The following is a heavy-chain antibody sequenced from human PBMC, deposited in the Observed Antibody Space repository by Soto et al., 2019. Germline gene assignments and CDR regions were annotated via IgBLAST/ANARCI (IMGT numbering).Heavy chain of an antibody. D-gene: IGHD3-22*01. J-gene: IGHJ4*02. CDR3: ARFPYYYDSSGYFSRLTEYYFDY. Sequence: SETLSLTCTVSGGSISSGGYYWSWIRQHPWKGLEWIGYIYYSGSTYYNPSLKSRVTISVDTSKNQFSLKLSSVTAADTAVYYCARFPYYYDSSGYFSRLTEYYFDYWGQGXLVTVYS. CDR1: GGSISSGGYY. V-gene: IGHV4-31*03. CDR2: IYYSGST.